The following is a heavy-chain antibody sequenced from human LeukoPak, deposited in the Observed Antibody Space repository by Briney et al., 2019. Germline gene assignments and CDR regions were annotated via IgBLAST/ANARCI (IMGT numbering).Heavy chain of an antibody. Sequence: GGSLRLSCAASGFTFSSYTMSWVRQAPGKGLEWVADISYDVINKYYADSVKGRFTISRDNAKNSLYLQMNSLRAEDTAVYYCAREGATPFDYWGQGTLVTVSS. CDR2: ISYDVINK. D-gene: IGHD5-12*01. V-gene: IGHV3-30-3*01. CDR3: AREGATPFDY. CDR1: GFTFSSYT. J-gene: IGHJ4*02.